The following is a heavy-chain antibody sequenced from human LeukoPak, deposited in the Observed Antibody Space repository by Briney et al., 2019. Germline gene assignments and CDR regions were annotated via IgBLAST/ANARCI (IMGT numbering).Heavy chain of an antibody. CDR1: GFSLSTGGVG. CDR2: IYWNDDK. Sequence: SGPTLVKPTQTLTLTCTFSGFSLSTGGVGVGWIRQPPGKALEWLALIYWNDDKRYSPSLKTRLTISKDTSKNQVVLTMTNMDPVDTATYYCARQYYYDSSGQLDYWGQGTLVTVSS. V-gene: IGHV2-5*01. CDR3: ARQYYYDSSGQLDY. D-gene: IGHD3-22*01. J-gene: IGHJ4*02.